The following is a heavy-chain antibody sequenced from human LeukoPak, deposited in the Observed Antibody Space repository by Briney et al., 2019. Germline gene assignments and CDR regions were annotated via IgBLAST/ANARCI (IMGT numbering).Heavy chain of an antibody. Sequence: PGGSLRLSCVVSGFTFRQYWMHWVRQTPGKGLEWVSSISSSGSYIYYADSVKGRFTISRDNAKNSLYLQMNSLRAEDTAVYYCASINNNSGWYSYYFDYWGQGTLVTVSS. CDR1: GFTFRQYW. CDR3: ASINNNSGWYSYYFDY. CDR2: ISSSGSYI. D-gene: IGHD6-19*01. V-gene: IGHV3-21*04. J-gene: IGHJ4*02.